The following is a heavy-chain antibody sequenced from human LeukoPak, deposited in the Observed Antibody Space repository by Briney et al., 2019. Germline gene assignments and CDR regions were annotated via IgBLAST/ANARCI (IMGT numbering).Heavy chain of an antibody. CDR3: ARDQGYYDFWSGWLNWFDP. V-gene: IGHV3-48*04. CDR1: GFTFSTYA. D-gene: IGHD3-3*01. CDR2: ISSSGSTI. Sequence: GGSLRLSCAASGFTFSTYAMNWVRQAPGKGLEWVSYISSSGSTIYYADSVKGRFTISRDNAKNSLYLQMNSLRAEDTAVYYCARDQGYYDFWSGWLNWFDPWGQGTLVTVSS. J-gene: IGHJ5*02.